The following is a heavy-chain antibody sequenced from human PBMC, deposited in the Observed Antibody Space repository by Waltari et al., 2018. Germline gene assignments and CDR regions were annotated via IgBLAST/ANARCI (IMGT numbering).Heavy chain of an antibody. D-gene: IGHD4-17*01. Sequence: EVQLVQSGAEVKKPGESLRISCKGSGYSFTSYWISGVRQMPGKGLEWMGKIDPSDSYTNYSPSFQGHVTISADKSISTAYLQCSSLKASDTAIYYCARRKDYGGNLFDYWGQGTLVTVSS. CDR1: GYSFTSYW. CDR2: IDPSDSYT. J-gene: IGHJ4*02. V-gene: IGHV5-10-1*03. CDR3: ARRKDYGGNLFDY.